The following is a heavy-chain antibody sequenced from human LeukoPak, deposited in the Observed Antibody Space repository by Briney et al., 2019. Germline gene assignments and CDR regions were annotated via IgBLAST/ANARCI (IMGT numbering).Heavy chain of an antibody. CDR2: ISPNTGGT. V-gene: IGHV1-2*02. D-gene: IGHD6-13*01. CDR3: ARVGGSWYLRLGS. Sequence: GASVKVSCKASGYTFTNYFMHWVRQAPGQGLEWMGWISPNTGGTSYAQKFQGRVTMTRDTSITTVYMELTSLRSDDTAIYFCARVGGSWYLRLGSWGQGTLVTVSS. CDR1: GYTFTNYF. J-gene: IGHJ4*02.